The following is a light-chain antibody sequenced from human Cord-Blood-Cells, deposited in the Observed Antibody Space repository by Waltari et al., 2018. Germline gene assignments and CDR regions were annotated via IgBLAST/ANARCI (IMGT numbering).Light chain of an antibody. CDR3: QQYNNWPPYS. V-gene: IGKV3-15*01. Sequence: EIVMTQSPATLSVSPGERATLSCRASQSVSGNLAWYQQKPGQAPRLLIYGASTRATGIPARFSGSGSGTEFTLTISSLQSEYFAVYYCQQYNNWPPYSFGQGTNLEIK. J-gene: IGKJ2*03. CDR1: QSVSGN. CDR2: GAS.